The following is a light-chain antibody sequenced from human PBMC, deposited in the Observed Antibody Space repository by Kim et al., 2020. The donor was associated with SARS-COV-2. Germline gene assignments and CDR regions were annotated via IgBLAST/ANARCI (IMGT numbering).Light chain of an antibody. CDR1: SSDIGGYNY. Sequence: GQSITISCTGTSSDIGGYNYVSWYQQHPGKAPILMIYDVSKRSSGVSNRFSGSKSGNTASLTISGLQAEDEADYYCSSITSSSTGVFGGGTQLTVL. V-gene: IGLV2-14*04. J-gene: IGLJ2*01. CDR2: DVS. CDR3: SSITSSSTGV.